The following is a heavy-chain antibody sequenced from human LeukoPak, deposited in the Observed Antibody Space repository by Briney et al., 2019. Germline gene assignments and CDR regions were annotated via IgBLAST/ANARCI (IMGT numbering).Heavy chain of an antibody. D-gene: IGHD6-19*01. V-gene: IGHV1-69*04. CDR1: GGTFSSYA. Sequence: SVKVSCKASGGTFSSYAISWVRQAPGQGLEWMGRIIPILGIANYAQKFQGRVTITADESTSTAYMELSSLRSEDTAVYYCARERGSSGWYVGWFDPWGQGTLVTVSS. CDR2: IIPILGIA. CDR3: ARERGSSGWYVGWFDP. J-gene: IGHJ5*02.